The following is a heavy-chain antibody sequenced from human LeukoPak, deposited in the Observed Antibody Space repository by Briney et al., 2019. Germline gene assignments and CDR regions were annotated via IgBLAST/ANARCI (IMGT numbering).Heavy chain of an antibody. CDR3: ASANSYDSSGYPIDY. CDR1: GFTVSSNC. J-gene: IGHJ4*02. CDR2: IYSGGST. V-gene: IGHV3-53*01. D-gene: IGHD3-22*01. Sequence: GGSLRLSCAASGFTVSSNCMSWVRLAPGKGLEWVSVIYSGGSTYYADSVKGRFTISRDNSKNTLYLQMNSLRAEDTAVYYCASANSYDSSGYPIDYWGQGTLVTVSS.